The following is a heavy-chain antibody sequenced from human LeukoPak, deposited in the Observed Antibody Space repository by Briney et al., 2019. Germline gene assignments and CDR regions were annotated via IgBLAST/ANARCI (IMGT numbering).Heavy chain of an antibody. J-gene: IGHJ4*02. V-gene: IGHV1-18*01. CDR3: ARDTSPMVSPFDC. CDR2: ISAYNGDK. CDR1: GYTFNSHG. D-gene: IGHD5-18*01. Sequence: ASVNVSFKASGYTFNSHGISWVRQAPGQGLEWMGSISAYNGDKDFAQNFQGRLTMTTDTSTSTAYMELRSLRSDDTAVYYCARDTSPMVSPFDCWGQGTLVTVSS.